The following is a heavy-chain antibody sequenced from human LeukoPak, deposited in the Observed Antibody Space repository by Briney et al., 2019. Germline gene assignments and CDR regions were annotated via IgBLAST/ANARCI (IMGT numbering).Heavy chain of an antibody. CDR2: ISAYSGDT. Sequence: ASVKVSCKASGYTFTSYGITCVRQAPGQGPEWMGWISAYSGDTACAQKLQGRVTMTTDTSTSTVYLELRSLRSDDTAVYYCARGGRTAGDAFDIWGQGTMVTVSS. V-gene: IGHV1-18*01. J-gene: IGHJ3*02. D-gene: IGHD6-13*01. CDR3: ARGGRTAGDAFDI. CDR1: GYTFTSYG.